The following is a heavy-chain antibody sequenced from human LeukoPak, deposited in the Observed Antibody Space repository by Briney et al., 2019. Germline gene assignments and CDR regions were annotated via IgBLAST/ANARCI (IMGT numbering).Heavy chain of an antibody. J-gene: IGHJ6*02. CDR1: GGSISSYY. CDR3: ARHMGSSGYYYYYYYYGMDV. D-gene: IGHD3-22*01. Sequence: SETLSLTCTVSGGSISSYYWSWIRQPPGKGLEWIGYIYYSGSTDYNPSLKSRVTISVDTSKNQFSLKLSSVTAADTAVYYCARHMGSSGYYYYYYYYGMDVWGQGTTVTVSS. V-gene: IGHV4-59*08. CDR2: IYYSGST.